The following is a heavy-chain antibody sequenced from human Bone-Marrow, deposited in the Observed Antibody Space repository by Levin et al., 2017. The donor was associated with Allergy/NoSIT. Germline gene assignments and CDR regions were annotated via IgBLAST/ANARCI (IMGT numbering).Heavy chain of an antibody. V-gene: IGHV3-33*01. CDR3: ATRAPTIADDY. D-gene: IGHD2-21*01. Sequence: GESLKISCVASGFSFSSYGMHWVRQAPGKGLECVAVIWYDGNKRYYGDSVKGRFTISRDNSKNTLYLQMNSLRVDDTAVYYCATRAPTIADDYWGQGTLVSVSS. J-gene: IGHJ4*02. CDR2: IWYDGNKR. CDR1: GFSFSSYG.